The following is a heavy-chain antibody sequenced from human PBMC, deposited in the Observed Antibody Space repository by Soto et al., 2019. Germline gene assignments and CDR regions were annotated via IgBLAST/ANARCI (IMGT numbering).Heavy chain of an antibody. CDR1: GDSVSSNSAA. CDR2: TYYRSKWYN. Sequence: SQTLSLTCAISGDSVSSNSAAWNWIRQSPSRGLEWLGSTYYRSKWYNDYAVSVKSRITINPDTSKNQFSLQLNSVTPEDTALYYCARSPTPRQVRSVVIFAYRGQGTLHNVSS. J-gene: IGHJ4*02. V-gene: IGHV6-1*01. D-gene: IGHD2-21*01. CDR3: ARSPTPRQVRSVVIFAY.